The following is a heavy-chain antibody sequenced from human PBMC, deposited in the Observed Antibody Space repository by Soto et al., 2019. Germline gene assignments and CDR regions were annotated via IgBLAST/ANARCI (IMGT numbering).Heavy chain of an antibody. V-gene: IGHV3-23*01. J-gene: IGHJ4*02. D-gene: IGHD3-22*01. CDR2: ISGSGSTI. CDR3: AKVFYYYDSSGYYYFDY. CDR1: GFTFSSYA. Sequence: GGSLRLSGAASGFTFSSYAVSWVRQAPGKEPEWISSISGSGSTIYYADSVKGRFTISRDNSKNTLYLQMSSLRAEDTAVYYCAKVFYYYDSSGYYYFDYWGQGTLVTVSS.